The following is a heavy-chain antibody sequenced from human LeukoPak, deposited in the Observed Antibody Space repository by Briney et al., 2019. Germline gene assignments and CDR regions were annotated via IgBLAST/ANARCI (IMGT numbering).Heavy chain of an antibody. Sequence: PGRSLRLSCAASGFTFSSYGMHWVRQAPGKELEWVAVISYDGSNKYYADSVKGRFTISRDNSKNTLYLQMNSLRAEDTAVYYCAQDRGYSGYDRLYYYYYGMDVWGQGTTVTVSS. CDR3: AQDRGYSGYDRLYYYYYGMDV. D-gene: IGHD5-12*01. J-gene: IGHJ6*02. V-gene: IGHV3-30*18. CDR2: ISYDGSNK. CDR1: GFTFSSYG.